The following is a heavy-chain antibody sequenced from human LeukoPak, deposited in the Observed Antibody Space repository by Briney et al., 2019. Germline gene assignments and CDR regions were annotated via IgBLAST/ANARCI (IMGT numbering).Heavy chain of an antibody. V-gene: IGHV4-34*01. Sequence: SETLSLTCAVYGGSFSGYYWSWIRQPPGKGLEWIGEINHSGSTNYNPSLKSRVTISVDTSKNQFSLKLSSVTAADTAVYYCARDWSAGAVAGTDWFDPWGQGTLVTVSS. J-gene: IGHJ5*02. CDR1: GGSFSGYY. CDR2: INHSGST. D-gene: IGHD6-19*01. CDR3: ARDWSAGAVAGTDWFDP.